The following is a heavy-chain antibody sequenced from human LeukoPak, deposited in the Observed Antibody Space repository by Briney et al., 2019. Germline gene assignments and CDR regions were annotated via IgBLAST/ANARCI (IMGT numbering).Heavy chain of an antibody. CDR1: GYTFTSYG. D-gene: IGHD2-15*01. V-gene: IGHV1-18*01. Sequence: GASVKVSCKASGYTFTSYGISWVRQAPGQVLEWMGWISAYNGNTNYAQKLQGRVTMTTDTSTSTAYMELRSLRSDDTAVYYCARDKRLVVAVNWHNWFDPWGQGTLVTVSS. CDR3: ARDKRLVVAVNWHNWFDP. CDR2: ISAYNGNT. J-gene: IGHJ5*02.